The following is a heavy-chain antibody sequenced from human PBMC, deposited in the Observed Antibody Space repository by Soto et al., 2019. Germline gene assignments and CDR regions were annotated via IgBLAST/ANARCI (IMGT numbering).Heavy chain of an antibody. D-gene: IGHD3-9*01. CDR2: ISSSSSYI. V-gene: IGHV3-21*01. CDR3: ARDRAQYDIKDGMDV. J-gene: IGHJ6*02. Sequence: EVQLVESGGGLVKPGGSLRLSCAASGFTFSSYSMNWVRQAPGKGLEWVSSISSSSSYIYYADSVKGRFTISRDNAKNSLYLQMNSLRAEDTAVYYCARDRAQYDIKDGMDVWGQGTTVTVSS. CDR1: GFTFSSYS.